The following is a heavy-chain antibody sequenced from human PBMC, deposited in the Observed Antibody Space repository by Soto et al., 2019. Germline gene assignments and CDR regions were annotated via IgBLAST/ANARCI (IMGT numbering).Heavy chain of an antibody. CDR1: GYTFTSYG. D-gene: IGHD3-9*01. J-gene: IGHJ6*03. CDR2: ISAYNGNT. V-gene: IGHV1-18*01. CDR3: ARQGIGDCDILTGYYYYYYMDV. Sequence: ASVKVSCKASGYTFTSYGISWVRQAPGQGLEWMGWISAYNGNTNYAQKLQGRVTMTTDTATSTAYMELRSLRSDDTAVYYCARQGIGDCDILTGYYYYYYMDVWGKGTTVTVSS.